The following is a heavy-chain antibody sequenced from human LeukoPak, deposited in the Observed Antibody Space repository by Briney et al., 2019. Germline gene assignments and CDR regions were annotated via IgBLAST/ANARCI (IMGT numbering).Heavy chain of an antibody. Sequence: GGSLRLSCAASGFTVSSNYMSWVRQAPGKGLEWVSVIYSGGSTYYADSVKGRFTIPRDNSKNTLYLQMNSLRAEDTAVYYCARDKGYCSSTSCSRSPWFDPWGQGTLVTVSS. J-gene: IGHJ5*02. D-gene: IGHD2-2*01. V-gene: IGHV3-66*01. CDR2: IYSGGST. CDR3: ARDKGYCSSTSCSRSPWFDP. CDR1: GFTVSSNY.